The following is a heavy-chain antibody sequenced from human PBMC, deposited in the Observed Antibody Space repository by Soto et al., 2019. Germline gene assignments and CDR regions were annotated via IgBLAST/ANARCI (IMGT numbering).Heavy chain of an antibody. CDR1: GYTFTSYG. V-gene: IGHV1-18*01. Sequence: ASVKVSCKASGYTFTSYGISWVRQAPGQGLEWMGWISAYNGNTNYAQKLQGRVTMTTDTSTSTAYMELRSLRSDDTAVYYCARAGALVVVAATLDYFDYWGQGTLVTVS. J-gene: IGHJ4*02. D-gene: IGHD2-15*01. CDR2: ISAYNGNT. CDR3: ARAGALVVVAATLDYFDY.